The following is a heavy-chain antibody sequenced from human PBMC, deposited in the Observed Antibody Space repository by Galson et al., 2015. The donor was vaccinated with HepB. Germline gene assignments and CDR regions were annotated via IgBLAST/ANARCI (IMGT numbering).Heavy chain of an antibody. V-gene: IGHV3-23*01. CDR3: ATAIIQGSQF. CDR2: VSSSGTIA. Sequence: SLRLSCATSGFVFNNYAMSWVRQAPGKGLEWVSTVSSSGTIAYYADSMKGPFTISRDNPKNTLHLQMSSLRAEDTAIYYCATAIIQGSQFWGQGTMVTVS. D-gene: IGHD1-14*01. J-gene: IGHJ3*01. CDR1: GFVFNNYA.